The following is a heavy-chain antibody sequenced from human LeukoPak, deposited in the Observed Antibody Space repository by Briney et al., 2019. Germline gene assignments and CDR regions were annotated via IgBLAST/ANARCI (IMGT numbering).Heavy chain of an antibody. CDR3: AKDPLYDSSGYDY. V-gene: IGHV3-33*06. CDR2: IWYDGSNK. CDR1: GFTFRSHA. J-gene: IGHJ4*02. Sequence: GTSLRLSCATSGFTFRSHAMHWVRQSPGKGLEWVAQIWYDGSNKYYADSVKGRFSVSRDNSKNTLYLQMNSLRAEDTAVYYCAKDPLYDSSGYDYWGQGTLVTVSS. D-gene: IGHD3-22*01.